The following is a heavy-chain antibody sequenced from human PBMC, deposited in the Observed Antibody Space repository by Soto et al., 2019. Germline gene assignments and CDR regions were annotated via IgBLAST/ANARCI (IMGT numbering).Heavy chain of an antibody. CDR1: GYTFTDYY. CDR3: ARPKLNGVCCNNWFDP. V-gene: IGHV1-2*02. D-gene: IGHD2-8*01. CDR2: INPNSGGT. Sequence: AASVKVSCKASGYTFTDYYMHWVRQAPGQGLEWMGWINPNSGGTNYAQKFQGRVTMTRDTPISTAYMELSRLRSDDTAVYYCARPKLNGVCCNNWFDPWGQGTLVTVSS. J-gene: IGHJ5*02.